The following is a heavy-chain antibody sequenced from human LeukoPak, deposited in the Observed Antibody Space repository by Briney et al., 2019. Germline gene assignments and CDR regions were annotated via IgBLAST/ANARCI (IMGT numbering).Heavy chain of an antibody. CDR3: ARLPRYCSGGSCYPYYYYGMDV. Sequence: GESLKISCKGSGYSFTSYWIGWVRQMPGKGLEWMGIIYPGDSDTRYSPSFQGQVTISADKSISTAYLQWSSLKASDTAMYYCARLPRYCSGGSCYPYYYYGMDVWGQGTTVTVSS. J-gene: IGHJ6*02. CDR2: IYPGDSDT. D-gene: IGHD2-15*01. V-gene: IGHV5-51*01. CDR1: GYSFTSYW.